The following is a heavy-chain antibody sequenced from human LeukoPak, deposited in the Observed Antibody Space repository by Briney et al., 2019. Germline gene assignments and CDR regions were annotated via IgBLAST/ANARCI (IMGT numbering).Heavy chain of an antibody. CDR1: GFTFSSYS. CDR3: AKDGVIWFGGLNY. V-gene: IGHV3-23*01. Sequence: GGSLRLSCAASGFTFSSYSMNWVRQAPGKGLEWVSAISGSGGSTYYADSVKGRFTISRDNSKNTLYLQMNSLRAEDTAVYYCAKDGVIWFGGLNYWGQGTLVTVSS. J-gene: IGHJ4*02. D-gene: IGHD3-10*01. CDR2: ISGSGGST.